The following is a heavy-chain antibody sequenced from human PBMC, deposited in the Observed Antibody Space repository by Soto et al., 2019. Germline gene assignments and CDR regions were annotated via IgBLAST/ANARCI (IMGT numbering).Heavy chain of an antibody. V-gene: IGHV1-69*06. CDR2: IIPIFGTA. D-gene: IGHD4-4*01. Sequence: QVQLVQSGAAVKKPGSSVKVSCKASGGTFSSYAISWVRQAPGQGLEWMGGIIPIFGTANYAQKFQGRVTFTADKSPSTAYMGLCSLRSENTAVYYCARDRDMATVTDCMDVWGQGTTVTVSS. J-gene: IGHJ6*02. CDR1: GGTFSSYA. CDR3: ARDRDMATVTDCMDV.